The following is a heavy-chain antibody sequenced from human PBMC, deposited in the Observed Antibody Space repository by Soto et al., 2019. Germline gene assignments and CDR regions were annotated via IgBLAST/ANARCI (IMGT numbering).Heavy chain of an antibody. CDR3: ARLSLEFSGYDNFDY. V-gene: IGHV1-69*02. Sequence: QVQLVQSGAEVPKPGSSVKVSCKASGDTFSSHTISWVRQAPGQGLEWMGRIIPMLGIPNYAQTFQGRITISADKTTNTAYMELSSLTSDDTAVYYCARLSLEFSGYDNFDYWGQGTLVTVSS. CDR1: GDTFSSHT. CDR2: IIPMLGIP. J-gene: IGHJ4*02. D-gene: IGHD5-12*01.